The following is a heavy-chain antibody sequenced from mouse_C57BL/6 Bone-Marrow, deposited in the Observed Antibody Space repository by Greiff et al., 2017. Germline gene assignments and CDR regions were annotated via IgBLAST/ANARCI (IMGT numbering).Heavy chain of an antibody. Sequence: EVKLVESGGGLVQPGESLKLSCESDEYEFPSHDMSWVRKTPETRLELVAAINSDGGSTYYPDTMERRFIISRDNTKKTLYLQMGSLRSEDTALYYCSGNYYAMDDWGQGTSVTVSS. CDR3: SGNYYAMDD. CDR2: INSDGGST. V-gene: IGHV5-2*01. J-gene: IGHJ4*01. CDR1: EYEFPSHD.